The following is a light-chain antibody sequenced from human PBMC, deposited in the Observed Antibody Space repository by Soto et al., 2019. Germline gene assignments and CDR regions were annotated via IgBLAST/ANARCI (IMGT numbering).Light chain of an antibody. J-gene: IGKJ2*01. CDR1: QSISSY. Sequence: DIQMTQSPSSLSASVGDRVTITCRASQSISSYLNWFQHKPGKAPKLLIYAASSLQSGVPSMFSGSGSGTDFTLTISSLQPEDFATYYCQQSYRTPNTFGQGTKLEIK. V-gene: IGKV1-39*01. CDR3: QQSYRTPNT. CDR2: AAS.